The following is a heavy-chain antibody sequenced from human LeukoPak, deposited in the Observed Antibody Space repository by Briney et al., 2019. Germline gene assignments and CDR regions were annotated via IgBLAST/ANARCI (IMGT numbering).Heavy chain of an antibody. Sequence: ASETLSLTCTVSGGSISSYYWSWIRQPPGKGLGWIGYIYYSGSTNYNPSLKSRVTISVDTSKNQFSLKLSSVTAADTAVYYCARHVPPGIAAAEVTRGIVWFDPWGQGTLVTVSS. CDR1: GGSISSYY. CDR2: IYYSGST. V-gene: IGHV4-59*08. J-gene: IGHJ5*02. D-gene: IGHD6-13*01. CDR3: ARHVPPGIAAAEVTRGIVWFDP.